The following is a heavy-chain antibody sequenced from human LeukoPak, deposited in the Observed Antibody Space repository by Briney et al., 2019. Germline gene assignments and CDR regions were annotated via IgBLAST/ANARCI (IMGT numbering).Heavy chain of an antibody. Sequence: PSETLSLTCTVSGGSISSYYWSWIRQHPGKGLEWIGYIYYSGSTYYNPSLKSRVTISVDTSKNQFSLKLSSVTAADTAVYYCARGSTLSEFDYWGQGTLVTVSS. J-gene: IGHJ4*02. CDR1: GGSISSYY. CDR2: IYYSGST. V-gene: IGHV4-59*06. CDR3: ARGSTLSEFDY.